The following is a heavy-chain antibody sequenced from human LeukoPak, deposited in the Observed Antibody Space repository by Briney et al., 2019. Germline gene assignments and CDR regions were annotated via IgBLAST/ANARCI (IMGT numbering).Heavy chain of an antibody. J-gene: IGHJ6*04. CDR3: ARGTFYYGSETYYGMDV. V-gene: IGHV4-61*02. Sequence: SETLSLTCTVSGGSISSSSYYWGWIRQPAGKGLEWIGRIYMSGRNNYNPSLKSRVTMSVDTSKNQFSLRLTSVTAADTAVYVCARGTFYYGSETYYGMDVWGKGTTVTVSS. CDR1: GGSISSSSYY. CDR2: IYMSGRN. D-gene: IGHD3-10*01.